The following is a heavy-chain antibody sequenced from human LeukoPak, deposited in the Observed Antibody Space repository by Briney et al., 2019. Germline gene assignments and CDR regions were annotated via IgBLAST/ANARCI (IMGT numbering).Heavy chain of an antibody. CDR1: GFTVSSYW. J-gene: IGHJ4*01. CDR3: ARGPHRGYSGYGIDY. D-gene: IGHD5-12*01. V-gene: IGHV3-74*01. CDR2: INSDGSST. Sequence: PGGSLRLSCAASGFTVSSYWMHWVRQAPGKGLVWVSRINSDGSSTNYADSVKGRFTISRDNAKNTLYLQINSLRGADTAVYYCARGPHRGYSGYGIDYWGQGTLVTVSS.